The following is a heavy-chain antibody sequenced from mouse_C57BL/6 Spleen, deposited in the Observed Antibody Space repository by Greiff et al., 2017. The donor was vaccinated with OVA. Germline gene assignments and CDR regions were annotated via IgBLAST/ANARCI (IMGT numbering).Heavy chain of an antibody. Sequence: QVQLQQPGAELVMPGASVKLSCKASGYTFTSYWLHWVKQRPGQGLEWIGEIDPSDSYPNYNQKFKGKSTLTVDKSSSTAYMQLSSLTSEDSAVDYCAVMAMDYWGRGTTLTGSS. CDR2: IDPSDSYP. CDR1: GYTFTSYW. D-gene: IGHD1-1*02. J-gene: IGHJ2*01. V-gene: IGHV1-69*01. CDR3: AVMAMDY.